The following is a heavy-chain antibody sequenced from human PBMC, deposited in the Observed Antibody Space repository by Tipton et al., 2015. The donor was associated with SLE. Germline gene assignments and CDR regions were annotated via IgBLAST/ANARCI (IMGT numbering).Heavy chain of an antibody. CDR1: GFTFDDYA. J-gene: IGHJ4*02. D-gene: IGHD3-3*01. V-gene: IGHV3-9*01. CDR2: ISWNSGSI. CDR3: ARVAPRNYDFWSGYPDY. Sequence: SLRLSCAASGFTFDDYAMHWVRQAPGKGLEWVSGISWNSGSIGYADSVKGRFTISRDNSKNTLYLQMNSLRAEDTAVYYCARVAPRNYDFWSGYPDYWGQGTLVTVSS.